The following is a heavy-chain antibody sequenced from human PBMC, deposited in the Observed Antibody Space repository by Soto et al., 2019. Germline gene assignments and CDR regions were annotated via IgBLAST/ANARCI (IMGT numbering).Heavy chain of an antibody. CDR3: ATLEATTNYFYFGMDV. CDR2: IYPGDSNT. Sequence: PVESLKISCKGSENSFTNYWISCFLERRVEGLEWMGIIYPGDSNTRYSPSFQGQVTISADKSISTAYLQWSSLKASDTAMYYCATLEATTNYFYFGMDVWGQGTTVTVSS. J-gene: IGHJ6*02. CDR1: ENSFTNYW. D-gene: IGHD1-1*01. V-gene: IGHV5-51*03.